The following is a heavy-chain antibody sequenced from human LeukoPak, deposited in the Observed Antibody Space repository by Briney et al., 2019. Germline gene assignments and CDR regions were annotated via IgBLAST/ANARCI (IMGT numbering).Heavy chain of an antibody. J-gene: IGHJ3*01. Sequence: PSETLSLTCIVSGGSISTDKYYWGWIRQPPGKGLEWIGSIYYTGSIYYNPSLKSRVTISVDTSKNQFSLNLTSVTAADAAVYYCARSYCGGDCFVVGPDAFDVWGQGTMVTVSS. CDR1: GGSISTDKYY. CDR3: ARSYCGGDCFVVGPDAFDV. D-gene: IGHD2-21*02. V-gene: IGHV4-39*07. CDR2: IYYTGSI.